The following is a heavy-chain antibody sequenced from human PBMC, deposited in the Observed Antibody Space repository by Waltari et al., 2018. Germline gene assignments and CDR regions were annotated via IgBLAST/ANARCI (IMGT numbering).Heavy chain of an antibody. CDR1: GGSISSHY. D-gene: IGHD2-15*01. Sequence: QVQLQESGPGLVKPSETLSLTCTVSGGSISSHYWSWIRQPPGKGLEWIGYIYYSGSTNYNPSLKSRVTISVDTSKNQFSLKLSSVTAADTAVYYCARAPSPVVHYYYYGMDVWGQGTTVIVSS. J-gene: IGHJ6*02. CDR2: IYYSGST. CDR3: ARAPSPVVHYYYYGMDV. V-gene: IGHV4-59*11.